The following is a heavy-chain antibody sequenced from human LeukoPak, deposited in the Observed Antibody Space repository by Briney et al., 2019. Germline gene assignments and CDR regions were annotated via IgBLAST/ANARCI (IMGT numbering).Heavy chain of an antibody. CDR3: ASGGWDY. CDR2: INTNTGTP. Sequence: GASVKVSCKASGYTFTKDAINWVRQAPGHGLEWMGWINTNTGTPTYVQGFTGRFVFSLDTSVSTTYLQISSLKAEDTAVYYCASGGWDYWGQGTLVTVSS. CDR1: GYTFTKDA. V-gene: IGHV7-4-1*02. D-gene: IGHD2-15*01. J-gene: IGHJ4*02.